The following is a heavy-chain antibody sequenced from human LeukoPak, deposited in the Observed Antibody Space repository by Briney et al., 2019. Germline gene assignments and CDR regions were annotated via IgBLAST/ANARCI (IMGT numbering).Heavy chain of an antibody. Sequence: SETLSFTCTVSGGSISSGGYYWSWIRQHPGKGLEWIGYIYYSGSTYYNPSLKSRVTISVDTSKNQFSLKLSSVTAADTAVYYCARCLLRWELQYWGQGTLVTVSS. CDR1: GGSISSGGYY. V-gene: IGHV4-31*03. D-gene: IGHD1-26*01. CDR2: IYYSGST. J-gene: IGHJ4*02. CDR3: ARCLLRWELQY.